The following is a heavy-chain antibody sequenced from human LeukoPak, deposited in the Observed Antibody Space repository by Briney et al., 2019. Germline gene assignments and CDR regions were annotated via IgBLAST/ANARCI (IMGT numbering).Heavy chain of an antibody. CDR3: AGHSTVTSYHYGMDA. D-gene: IGHD4-11*01. V-gene: IGHV1-69*04. CDR2: IIPILGIA. J-gene: IGHJ6*02. CDR1: GGTFSSYA. Sequence: SVKVSCKASGGTFSSYAISWVRQAPGQGLEWMGRIIPILGIANYAQKFQGRVTITADKSTSTAYMELSSLRSEDTAVYYCAGHSTVTSYHYGMDAWGQGTTVTVSS.